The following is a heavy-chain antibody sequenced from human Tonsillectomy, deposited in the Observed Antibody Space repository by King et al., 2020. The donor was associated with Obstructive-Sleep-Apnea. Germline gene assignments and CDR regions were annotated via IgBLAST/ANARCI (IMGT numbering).Heavy chain of an antibody. V-gene: IGHV1-46*01. D-gene: IGHD2-2*01. J-gene: IGHJ6*02. Sequence: VQLVESGAEVKKPGASVKVSCKASGYTFTSYYMHWVRQAPGQGLEWMGIINPSGGSTSYAQKFQGRVTMTRDTSTSTVYMELSSLRSEDTAVYYCARSYCSSTSCYYYYGMDVWGQGTTVTVSS. CDR2: INPSGGST. CDR1: GYTFTSYY. CDR3: ARSYCSSTSCYYYYGMDV.